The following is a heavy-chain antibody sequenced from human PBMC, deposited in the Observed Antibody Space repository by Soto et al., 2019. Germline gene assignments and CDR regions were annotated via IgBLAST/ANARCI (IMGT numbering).Heavy chain of an antibody. D-gene: IGHD2-2*01. CDR3: AKGGCRNTHCSSCDF. Sequence: EVQLVESGGGLVQPGRSLRLSCAASGFTFDDYGMHWVRQVPGKGLEWVSGISWNSDYMGYADSVKGRFIISRDNAKNSLYLQMNSLRAEDTALYYCAKGGCRNTHCSSCDFWGQGTQVTVSS. CDR1: GFTFDDYG. J-gene: IGHJ4*02. V-gene: IGHV3-9*01. CDR2: ISWNSDYM.